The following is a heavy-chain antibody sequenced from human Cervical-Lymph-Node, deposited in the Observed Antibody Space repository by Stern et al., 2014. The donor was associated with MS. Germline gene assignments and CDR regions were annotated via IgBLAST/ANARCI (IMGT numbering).Heavy chain of an antibody. J-gene: IGHJ4*02. V-gene: IGHV3-11*01. CDR2: ISSSGRTI. D-gene: IGHD6-25*01. CDR3: VRGGAVAY. CDR1: GFTFSEFY. Sequence: QVQLVESGGSLVKPGGSLRLSCAASGFTFSEFYMGWIRQPPGKGLQWVAYISSSGRTIYYEDSVQGRFTISMDNAQNSVFLQMNSRRAEDTAVYYCVRGGAVAYWGPGTLVTVSS.